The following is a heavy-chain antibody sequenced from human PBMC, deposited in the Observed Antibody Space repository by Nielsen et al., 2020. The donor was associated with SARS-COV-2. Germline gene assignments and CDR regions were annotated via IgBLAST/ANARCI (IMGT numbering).Heavy chain of an antibody. J-gene: IGHJ6*02. Sequence: SVKVSCKASGGTFSSYAISWVRQAPGQGLEWMGGIIPIFGTANYAQKFQGRVTITADESTSTAYMELSSLRSEDTAVYYCARDRVTMIVVARGSYYGMDVWGQGTTVTVSS. V-gene: IGHV1-69*13. CDR2: IIPIFGTA. D-gene: IGHD3-22*01. CDR1: GGTFSSYA. CDR3: ARDRVTMIVVARGSYYGMDV.